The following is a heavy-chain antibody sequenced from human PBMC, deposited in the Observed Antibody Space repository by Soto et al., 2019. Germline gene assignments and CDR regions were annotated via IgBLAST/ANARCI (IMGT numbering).Heavy chain of an antibody. Sequence: PSETLSLTCAVYGGSFSGYYWTWIRQPPGTGLEWIGEINHSGSTNYNPSLKSRVTISVGTSKNQFSLKLTSVTAADTAVYYCARGSGYNPFDYWGQGTMVTVSS. J-gene: IGHJ4*02. V-gene: IGHV4-34*01. CDR2: INHSGST. CDR1: GGSFSGYY. CDR3: ARGSGYNPFDY. D-gene: IGHD5-12*01.